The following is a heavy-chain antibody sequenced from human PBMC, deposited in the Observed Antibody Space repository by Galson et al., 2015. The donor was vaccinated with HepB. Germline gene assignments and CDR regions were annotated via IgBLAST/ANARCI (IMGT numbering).Heavy chain of an antibody. CDR2: IYSGGNT. V-gene: IGHV3-53*04. Sequence: SLRLSCAASGFAVSSNYISWVRQAPGKGLEWVSVIYSGGNTYHADSVTGRFTISRHNSKNTVYLQMNSLRAEDTAVYYCARVPDTTAYYDWYFDYWGQGTLVTVSS. CDR3: ARVPDTTAYYDWYFDY. J-gene: IGHJ4*02. D-gene: IGHD3-22*01. CDR1: GFAVSSNY.